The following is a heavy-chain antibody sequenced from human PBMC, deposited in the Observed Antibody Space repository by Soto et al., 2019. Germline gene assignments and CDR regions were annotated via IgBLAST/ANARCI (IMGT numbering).Heavy chain of an antibody. CDR2: IIPIFGTA. CDR1: GGTFSSYA. D-gene: IGHD3-22*01. CDR3: ARDGYYDSSGSPYAFDI. Sequence: SVKVSCKASGGTFSSYAISWVRQAPGQGLEWMGGIIPIFGTASYAQKFQGRVTITADESTSTAYMELSSLRSEDTAVYYCARDGYYDSSGSPYAFDIWGQGTMVTVSS. V-gene: IGHV1-69*13. J-gene: IGHJ3*02.